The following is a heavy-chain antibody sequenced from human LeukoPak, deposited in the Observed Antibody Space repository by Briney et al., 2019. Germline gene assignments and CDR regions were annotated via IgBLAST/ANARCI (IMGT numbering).Heavy chain of an antibody. CDR2: IYHSGST. D-gene: IGHD6-25*01. J-gene: IGHJ4*02. CDR3: ASGYYFDY. V-gene: IGHV4-39*05. CDR1: GGSISSSFYY. Sequence: PSETPSLTCTVSGGSISSSFYYWGWIRQPPGKGLEWIGSIYHSGSTYYNPSLKSRVTISVDTSRNQFSLKLSSVTAADTAVYYCASGYYFDYWGQGTLVTVSS.